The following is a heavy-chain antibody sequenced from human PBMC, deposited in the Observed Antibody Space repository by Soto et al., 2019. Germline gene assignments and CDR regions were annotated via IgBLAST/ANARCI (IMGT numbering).Heavy chain of an antibody. V-gene: IGHV3-30*18. D-gene: IGHD3-22*01. Sequence: GGSLRLSCAASGFTFSSYGMHWVRQAPGKGLEWVAVISYDGSNKYYADSVKGRFTISRDNSMNTLYLQMNSLRAEDTAVYYCAKDISTYDSSGYFSPSAPDYWGQGTLVTVSS. CDR1: GFTFSSYG. CDR2: ISYDGSNK. CDR3: AKDISTYDSSGYFSPSAPDY. J-gene: IGHJ4*02.